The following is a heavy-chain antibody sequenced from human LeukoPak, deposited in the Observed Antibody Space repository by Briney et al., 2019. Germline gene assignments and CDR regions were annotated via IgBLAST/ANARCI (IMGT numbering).Heavy chain of an antibody. D-gene: IGHD3-10*01. J-gene: IGHJ4*02. CDR1: GFTFSSYA. CDR3: ANFGDLVLGIDY. Sequence: GGFLRLSCAASGFTFSSYAMSWVRQAPGKGLEWVPAISGSGGSTYYADSVKGRFTISRDNSKNTLYLQMNSLRAEDTAVYYCANFGDLVLGIDYWGQGTLVTVSS. CDR2: ISGSGGST. V-gene: IGHV3-23*01.